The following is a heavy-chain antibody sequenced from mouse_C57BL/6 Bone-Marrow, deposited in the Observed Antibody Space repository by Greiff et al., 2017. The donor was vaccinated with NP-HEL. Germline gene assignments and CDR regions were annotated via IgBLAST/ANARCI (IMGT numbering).Heavy chain of an antibody. CDR3: ARADGYYAMDY. D-gene: IGHD2-3*01. CDR1: GYSITSGYD. J-gene: IGHJ4*01. Sequence: EVQLVESGPGMVKPSQSLSLTCTVTGYSITSGYDWHWIRHFPGNKLEWMGYISYSGSTNYNPSLKSRISITHDTSKNHFFLKLNSVTTEDTATYYCARADGYYAMDYWGQGTSVTVSS. V-gene: IGHV3-1*01. CDR2: ISYSGST.